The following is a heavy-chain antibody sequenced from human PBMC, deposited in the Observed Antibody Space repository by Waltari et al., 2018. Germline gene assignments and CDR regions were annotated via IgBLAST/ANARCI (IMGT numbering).Heavy chain of an antibody. D-gene: IGHD6-13*01. CDR3: AKDGQLVNYYYYYMDV. Sequence: QVQLVESGGGGVQPGGSLRPSGAASGFTFSSYVMHWVGQAPGRGRGWVELIRCDGSNKYYADSVKGQFTNARDNSKNTLYLKMNSRRAEDTAVYYCAKDGQLVNYYYYYMDVWGKGTTVTISS. V-gene: IGHV3-30*02. CDR2: IRCDGSNK. CDR1: GFTFSSYV. J-gene: IGHJ6*03.